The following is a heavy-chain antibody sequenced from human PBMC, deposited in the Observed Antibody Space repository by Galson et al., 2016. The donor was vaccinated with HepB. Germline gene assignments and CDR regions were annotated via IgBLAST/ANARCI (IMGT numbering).Heavy chain of an antibody. CDR2: LSANSGAT. V-gene: IGHV1-2*04. J-gene: IGHJ4*02. D-gene: IGHD6-25*01. CDR1: GDTFTGYY. CDR3: ATSTGYRSGWGAFDI. Sequence: SVKVSCKASGDTFTGYYIHWVRQAPGQGLEWMAWLSANSGATNYAQKFQGWVTMARDTSISTAYMELTSLTSDATAIYYCATSTGYRSGWGAFDIWGQGTLVTVSS.